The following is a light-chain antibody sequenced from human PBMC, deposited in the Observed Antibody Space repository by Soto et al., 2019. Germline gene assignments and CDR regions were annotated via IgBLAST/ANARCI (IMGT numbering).Light chain of an antibody. CDR1: QSVSSSY. V-gene: IGKV3-20*01. CDR2: GAS. CDR3: HQYGSSPSMT. Sequence: EIVLTQSPGTLSLSPGERATLSCRASQSVSSSYLAWYQQRPGQAPRLLIYGASSRATGIPDRFSGSGSGTDFTLTISRLEPEDFAVYYCHQYGSSPSMTFGQGTKVEIK. J-gene: IGKJ1*01.